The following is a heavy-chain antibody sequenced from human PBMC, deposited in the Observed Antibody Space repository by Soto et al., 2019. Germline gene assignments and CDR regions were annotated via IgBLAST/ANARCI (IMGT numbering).Heavy chain of an antibody. J-gene: IGHJ6*02. D-gene: IGHD3-10*01. Sequence: QVQLAQSGAEVKKRGSSVKVSCRVSGGTFNNYAISWVRQAPGEGLEWMRGIIPAFGTPKYAQRFQDRVTISADVYAATAYMELTSLRSDDTAVYYCARDTREITRVRGVIPYYIYHMDVWGPGTTVAVSS. CDR2: IIPAFGTP. V-gene: IGHV1-69*01. CDR1: GGTFNNYA. CDR3: ARDTREITRVRGVIPYYIYHMDV.